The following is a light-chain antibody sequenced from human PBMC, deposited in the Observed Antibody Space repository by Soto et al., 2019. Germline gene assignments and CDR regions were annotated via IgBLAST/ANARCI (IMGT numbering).Light chain of an antibody. J-gene: IGKJ3*01. CDR2: GAS. CDR3: QQYSSSPPFT. Sequence: EIVLTQSPGTLSLSPGERATLSCRASQSVSSSYLAWYQQKPGQDPRLLIYGASSRATGIPDRFSGSGSGTDFTLTISRLEPEDCAVDYCQQYSSSPPFTFGPGVQVDIQ. CDR1: QSVSSSY. V-gene: IGKV3-20*01.